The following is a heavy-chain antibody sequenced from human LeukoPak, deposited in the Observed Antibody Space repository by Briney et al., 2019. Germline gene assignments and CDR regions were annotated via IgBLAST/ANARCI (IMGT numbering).Heavy chain of an antibody. J-gene: IGHJ3*02. V-gene: IGHV2-5*02. CDR1: GFSLSTSGVG. Sequence: SGPTLVNPTQTLTLTCTFSGFSLSTSGVGVGWIRQPPGKALEWLAVIYWDDDKRYSPSLKSRLSITKDTSKNQVVLTMTNMDPVDTATYYCAHRPPGAAASALDIWGQGTKVTVSS. CDR2: IYWDDDK. D-gene: IGHD6-25*01. CDR3: AHRPPGAAASALDI.